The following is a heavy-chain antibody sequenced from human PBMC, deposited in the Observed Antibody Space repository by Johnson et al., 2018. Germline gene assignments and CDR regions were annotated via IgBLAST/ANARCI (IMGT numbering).Heavy chain of an antibody. CDR3: AKVPDPTLYSSGWYVGYFQH. Sequence: VQLVESGGGVVQPGGSLRLSCAASGFTFSSYAMSWVRQAPGKGLEWVSAISGSGGSTYYADSVKGRFTISRDNSKNTLYLQMNSLKAEDRAVYYLAKVPDPTLYSSGWYVGYFQHRGQGTLVTVSS. J-gene: IGHJ1*01. CDR2: ISGSGGST. V-gene: IGHV3-23*04. CDR1: GFTFSSYA. D-gene: IGHD6-19*01.